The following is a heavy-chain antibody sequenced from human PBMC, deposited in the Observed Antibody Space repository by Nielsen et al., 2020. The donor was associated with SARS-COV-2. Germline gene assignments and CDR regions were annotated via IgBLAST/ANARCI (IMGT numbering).Heavy chain of an antibody. CDR2: ISGNSDSA. J-gene: IGHJ5*02. CDR3: ASSAPPSGFNWFDP. D-gene: IGHD3-22*01. V-gene: IGHV1-18*04. CDR1: GYTFTKYG. Sequence: ASVKVSCKASGYTFTKYGISWVRQAPGQGLEWMGWISGNSDSAKYVKKFLGRVIMTTDTSTSTAYLEVRSLRSHDTAVYYCASSAPPSGFNWFDPWGQGTLVTVSS.